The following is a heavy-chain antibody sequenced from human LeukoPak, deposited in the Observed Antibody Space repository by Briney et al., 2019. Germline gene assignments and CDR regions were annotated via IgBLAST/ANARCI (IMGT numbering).Heavy chain of an antibody. D-gene: IGHD3-10*01. CDR1: GFTFSSYA. V-gene: IGHV3-30-3*01. CDR2: ISYDGSNK. CDR3: ARGTRGGTFDP. Sequence: PGGSLRLSCAASGFTFSSYAMHWVRQAPGKGLEWVAVISYDGSNKYYADSVKGRFTISRDNSKNTLYLQMNSLRAEDTAVYYCARGTRGGTFDPWGQGTLVTVSS. J-gene: IGHJ5*02.